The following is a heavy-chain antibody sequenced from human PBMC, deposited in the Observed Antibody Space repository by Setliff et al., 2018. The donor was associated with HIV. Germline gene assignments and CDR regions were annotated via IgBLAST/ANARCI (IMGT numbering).Heavy chain of an antibody. V-gene: IGHV1-69*05. J-gene: IGHJ5*02. CDR2: IIPIIGTP. D-gene: IGHD5-18*01. CDR3: ARNPIQIKRWSPGETWFDT. Sequence: ASVKVSCKASGYAFGNYYMHWVRQAPGQGLEWMGGIIPIIGTPNYAQKFQGRVTMTTDTSTSTAYMELRSLRSDDTAVYYCARNPIQIKRWSPGETWFDTWGQGTLVTVS. CDR1: GYAFGNYY.